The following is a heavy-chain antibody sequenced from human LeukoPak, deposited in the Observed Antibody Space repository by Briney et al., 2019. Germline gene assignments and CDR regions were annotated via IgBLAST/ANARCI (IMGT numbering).Heavy chain of an antibody. CDR3: ARDPTHGAVDI. Sequence: SETLSLTCTVSGYSISSGYYWGWIRQPPGKGLEWIGFIHYSGGGPEGVGNTNYNPSVKSRVTISLDTSKNQFSLKMKSVIAADTAVYYCARDPTHGAVDIWGQGTMVTVSS. D-gene: IGHD4-11*01. CDR1: GYSISSGYY. CDR2: IHYSGGGPEGVGNT. V-gene: IGHV4-38-2*02. J-gene: IGHJ3*02.